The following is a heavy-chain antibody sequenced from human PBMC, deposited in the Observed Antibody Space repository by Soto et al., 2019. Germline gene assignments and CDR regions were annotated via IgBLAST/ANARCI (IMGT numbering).Heavy chain of an antibody. CDR2: ISGSGGDT. D-gene: IGHD6-13*01. CDR3: AKDWSSSSSWPYYFDP. J-gene: IGHJ4*02. CDR1: GFTFTTYT. V-gene: IGHV3-23*01. Sequence: EVQLLESGGGLVQPGGSLRLSCAASGFTFTTYTMSWLRQAPGKGLEWVSSISGSGGDTYYADSVKGRLIVSRDNSTNTLYLQMNRLRAEDTAVYYCAKDWSSSSSWPYYFDPWGQGTLVTGSS.